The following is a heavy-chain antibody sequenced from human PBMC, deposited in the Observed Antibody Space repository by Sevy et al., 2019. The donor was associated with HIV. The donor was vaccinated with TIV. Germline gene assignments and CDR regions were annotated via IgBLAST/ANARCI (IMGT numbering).Heavy chain of an antibody. CDR1: GFTFSSYE. CDR3: ARLTPDGFDWLTYFDY. J-gene: IGHJ4*02. CDR2: ISSSGSSI. V-gene: IGHV3-48*03. Sequence: GGSLRLSCAASGFTFSSYEMNWVRQAPGKGLEWVSYISSSGSSIYYADSVKGRFTISRDNAKNSLYLQMNSLRAEDTAVYYCARLTPDGFDWLTYFDYWGQGTLVTVSS. D-gene: IGHD3-9*01.